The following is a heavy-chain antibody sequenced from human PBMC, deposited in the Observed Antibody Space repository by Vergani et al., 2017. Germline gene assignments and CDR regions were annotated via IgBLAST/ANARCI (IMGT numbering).Heavy chain of an antibody. CDR1: GFTFSSYG. V-gene: IGHV3-30*03. Sequence: QVQLLESGGGVVQPGRSLRLSCAASGFTFSSYGMHWVRQAPGKGLEWVAVISYDGSNKYYADSVKGRFTISRDNSKNTLYLQMNSLRAEDTAVYYCARDSYDSSGYYSYNYSDYWSQGTLVTVSS. CDR3: ARDSYDSSGYYSYNYSDY. D-gene: IGHD3-22*01. CDR2: ISYDGSNK. J-gene: IGHJ4*02.